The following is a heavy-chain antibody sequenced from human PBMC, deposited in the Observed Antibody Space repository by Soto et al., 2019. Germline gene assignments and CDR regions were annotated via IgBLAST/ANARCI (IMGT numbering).Heavy chain of an antibody. CDR2: ISAYNGNT. D-gene: IGHD3-10*01. V-gene: IGHV1-18*01. CDR1: CYTFSSYG. CDR3: ARDGPMDRAFDI. Sequence: GAAGNVSCQDSCYTFSSYGISWVGQAPGQGLEWMGWISAYNGNTNSAQKLQGRVTMTPDPSTSTAYMELRSLRSDDTAVYYCARDGPMDRAFDIWGQGTMVTVSS. J-gene: IGHJ3*02.